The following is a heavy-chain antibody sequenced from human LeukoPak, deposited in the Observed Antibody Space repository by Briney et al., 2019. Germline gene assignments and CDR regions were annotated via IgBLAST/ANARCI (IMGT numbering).Heavy chain of an antibody. D-gene: IGHD3-22*01. J-gene: IGHJ4*02. CDR3: ARGPRITMIVDVPPYYFDY. Sequence: SVKVSRKASGGTFSSYAISWVRQAPGQGLEWMGGIIPIFGTANYAQKFQGRVTITADESTSTAYMELSSLRSEDTAVYYCARGPRITMIVDVPPYYFDYWGQGTLVTVSS. V-gene: IGHV1-69*13. CDR1: GGTFSSYA. CDR2: IIPIFGTA.